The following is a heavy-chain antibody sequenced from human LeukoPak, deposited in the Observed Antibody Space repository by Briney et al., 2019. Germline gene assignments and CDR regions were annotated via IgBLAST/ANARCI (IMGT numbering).Heavy chain of an antibody. CDR1: GFTFSSSA. D-gene: IGHD4-17*01. CDR3: AKGYYGDYFYFQH. V-gene: IGHV3-23*01. J-gene: IGHJ1*01. Sequence: PGGSLRLSCAASGFTFSSSAMSWVRQAPGKGLEWVSAISGSGGSTYYADSVKGRFTISRDNSKNTLYLQMNSLRAEDTAVYYCAKGYYGDYFYFQHWGQGTLVTVSS. CDR2: ISGSGGST.